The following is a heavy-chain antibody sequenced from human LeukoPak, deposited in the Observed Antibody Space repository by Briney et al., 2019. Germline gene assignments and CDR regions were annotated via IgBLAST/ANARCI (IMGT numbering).Heavy chain of an antibody. Sequence: SETLSLTCAVSGGSISSSKWWSWVRQPPGKGPEWIGEIYHSGSTNYNPSLKSRVTISVDKSKNQFSLKLSSVTAADTAVYYCATVSAFFYDSGSYYTFDYWGQGTLVTVSS. CDR3: ATVSAFFYDSGSYYTFDY. CDR1: GGSISSSKW. D-gene: IGHD3-10*01. J-gene: IGHJ4*02. V-gene: IGHV4-4*02. CDR2: IYHSGST.